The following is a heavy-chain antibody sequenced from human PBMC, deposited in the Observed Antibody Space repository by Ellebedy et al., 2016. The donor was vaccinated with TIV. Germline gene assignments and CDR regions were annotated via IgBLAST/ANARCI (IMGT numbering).Heavy chain of an antibody. V-gene: IGHV1-46*01. Sequence: AASVKVSCKASGYTFTTYYMHWVRQAPGQGLEWMGIINPSGGSTTYAQKFQGRVTMTRDTSTRTVYMDLSSLTSEDTAVYYCAREGYGSGSYLLFDYWGQGTLVTVSS. D-gene: IGHD3-10*01. CDR1: GYTFTTYY. J-gene: IGHJ4*02. CDR3: AREGYGSGSYLLFDY. CDR2: INPSGGST.